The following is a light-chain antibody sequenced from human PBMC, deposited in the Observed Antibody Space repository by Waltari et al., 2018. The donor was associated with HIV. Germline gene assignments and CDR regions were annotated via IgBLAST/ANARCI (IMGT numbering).Light chain of an antibody. J-gene: IGKJ5*01. CDR3: QQYDHVPVT. Sequence: DIVMTQQPDCLAVFLGERTTINCSSSHRMFNRSNISNYLAWYQQRPGQPPKLLIYGASSRDSGVPDRFSGSGSGTDFTLTISRLQPKDVAVYYCQQYDHVPVTFGQGTRLEIK. CDR2: GAS. V-gene: IGKV4-1*01. CDR1: HRMFNRSNISNY.